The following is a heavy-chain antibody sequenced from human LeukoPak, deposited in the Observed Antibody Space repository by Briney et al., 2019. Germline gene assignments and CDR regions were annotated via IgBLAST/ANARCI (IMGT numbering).Heavy chain of an antibody. J-gene: IGHJ4*02. V-gene: IGHV3-64*01. CDR2: ICTNGGST. D-gene: IGHD3-3*01. CDR1: GFTFSNYA. CDR3: ARDHYNFWSGYLDY. Sequence: GGSLRLSCAASGFTFSNYAMHWVRQAPGKGLEYGSAICTNGGSTYYANSVKGRFTISRDNSKNTLYLQMGSLRAEDMAVYYCARDHYNFWSGYLDYWGQGTLVTVSS.